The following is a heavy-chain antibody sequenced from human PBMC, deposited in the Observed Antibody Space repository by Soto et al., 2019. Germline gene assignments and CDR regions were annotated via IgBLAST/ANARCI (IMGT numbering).Heavy chain of an antibody. V-gene: IGHV4-4*02. CDR2: INHSGST. Sequence: SETMSLTCAVSGDSISSGNWGSWVRQPPGEGLEWVGEINHSGSTNYNPSLKSRVTISVDTSKNQFSLKLSSVTAADTAVYYCARGRVSTNTIFGVVNNWFDPWGQGTLVTVSS. J-gene: IGHJ5*02. D-gene: IGHD3-3*01. CDR1: GDSISSGNW. CDR3: ARGRVSTNTIFGVVNNWFDP.